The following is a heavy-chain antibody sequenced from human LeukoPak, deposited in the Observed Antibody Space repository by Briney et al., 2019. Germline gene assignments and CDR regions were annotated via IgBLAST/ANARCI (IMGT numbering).Heavy chain of an antibody. V-gene: IGHV4-39*07. Sequence: SETLSLTCTVSGGSISSSSHYWGWIRQPPGKGLEWIGSISNSGSTYYNPSLKSRVTISVDTSKNQFSLKLSSVTAADTAVYYCAREGRDYGDYSDYFDYWGQGTLVTVSS. J-gene: IGHJ4*02. CDR3: AREGRDYGDYSDYFDY. CDR2: ISNSGST. CDR1: GGSISSSSHY. D-gene: IGHD4-17*01.